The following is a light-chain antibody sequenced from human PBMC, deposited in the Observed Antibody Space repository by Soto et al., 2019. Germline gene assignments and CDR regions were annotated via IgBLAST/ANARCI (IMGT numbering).Light chain of an antibody. Sequence: DIQMTQSPSSLSASVGGRVTITCRASQDVSNYLAWYQQRPGQVPKLLIYSASTLQSGVPSRFSGSGSGTDFTLTINSLQPEDVASYYCQNYTSAPFTFGPGTKVDIK. CDR3: QNYTSAPFT. J-gene: IGKJ3*01. V-gene: IGKV1-27*01. CDR1: QDVSNY. CDR2: SAS.